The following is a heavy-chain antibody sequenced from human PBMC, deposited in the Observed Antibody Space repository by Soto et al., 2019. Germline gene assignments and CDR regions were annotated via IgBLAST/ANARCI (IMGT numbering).Heavy chain of an antibody. CDR1: GYTFSSYA. CDR3: ASALVEYSSSIYYGMDV. CDR2: INAGYGNT. D-gene: IGHD6-6*01. J-gene: IGHJ6*02. Sequence: ASVKVSCKASGYTFSSYAMHWVRQAPGQRLEWMGWINAGYGNTKYSQKFQDRVTITGDKSTSTAYMELSSLRSEDTAVYYCASALVEYSSSIYYGMDVWGQGTTVTVSS. V-gene: IGHV1-3*01.